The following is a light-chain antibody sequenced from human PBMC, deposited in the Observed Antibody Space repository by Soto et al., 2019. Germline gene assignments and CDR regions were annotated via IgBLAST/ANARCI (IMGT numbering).Light chain of an antibody. V-gene: IGKV3-15*01. CDR1: QSVRNN. J-gene: IGKJ1*01. CDR2: GAS. CDR3: QEYDNWPPWT. Sequence: TVMTQSPTTLSVSLGERVTLSCRASQSVRNNLAWYQQKPGQPPRLLIYGASTRAPDIPARFSGSGSGTEFTLTISGLQSDDFAVYYCQEYDNWPPWTFGQGTKVDI.